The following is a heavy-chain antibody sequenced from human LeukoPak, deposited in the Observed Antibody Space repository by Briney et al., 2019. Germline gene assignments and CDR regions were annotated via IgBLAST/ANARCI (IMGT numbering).Heavy chain of an antibody. CDR2: IYHSGST. CDR1: GGSISSGGYY. CDR3: ARGDSSSWYYFDY. D-gene: IGHD6-13*01. Sequence: SETLSLTCTVSGGSISSGGYYWSWIRQPPGKGLEWIGYIYHSGSTYYNPSLKSRVTISVDRSKNQFSLKLSSVTAADTAVYYCARGDSSSWYYFDYWGQGTLVTVSP. V-gene: IGHV4-30-2*01. J-gene: IGHJ4*02.